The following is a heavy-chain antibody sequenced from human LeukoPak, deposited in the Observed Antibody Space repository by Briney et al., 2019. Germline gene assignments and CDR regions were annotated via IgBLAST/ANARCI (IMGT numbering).Heavy chain of an antibody. CDR3: ASKPKAHSRGVAGTTTFDY. CDR1: GGSISSSSYY. D-gene: IGHD6-19*01. V-gene: IGHV4-39*07. J-gene: IGHJ4*02. Sequence: PSETLSLTCTVSGGSISSSSYYWGWIRQPPGKGLEWIGSIYYSGSTYYNPSLKSRVTISVDTSKNQFSLKLSSVTAADTAVYYCASKPKAHSRGVAGTTTFDYWGQGTLVTVSS. CDR2: IYYSGST.